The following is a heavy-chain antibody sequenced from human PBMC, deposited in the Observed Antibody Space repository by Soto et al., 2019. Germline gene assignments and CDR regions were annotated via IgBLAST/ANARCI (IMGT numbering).Heavy chain of an antibody. V-gene: IGHV3-23*01. D-gene: IGHD2-15*01. CDR1: EFPFSTYA. CDR3: AREQCSGGSCYSGDYYNRYYFDL. CDR2: ISGSAIIT. Sequence: GGSLDLSFTALEFPFSTYALNWVRRPQGKGRGWASGISGSAIITNYADSVKGRFTISRDNSKGTLSLHMNSLRSEDTAVYYCAREQCSGGSCYSGDYYNRYYFDLWGQGTLVTVSS. J-gene: IGHJ4*02.